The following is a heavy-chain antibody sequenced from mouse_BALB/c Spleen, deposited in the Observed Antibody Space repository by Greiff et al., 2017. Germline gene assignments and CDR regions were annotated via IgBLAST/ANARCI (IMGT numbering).Heavy chain of an antibody. V-gene: IGHV2-9*02. Sequence: VKLMESGPGLVAPSQSLSITCTVSGFSLTSYGVHWVRQPPGKGLEWLGVIWAGGSTNYNSALMSRLSISKDNSKSQVFLKMNSLQTDDTAMYYCARGSLYGNYEAMDYWGQGTSVTVSS. CDR2: IWAGGST. CDR3: ARGSLYGNYEAMDY. CDR1: GFSLTSYG. J-gene: IGHJ4*01. D-gene: IGHD2-1*01.